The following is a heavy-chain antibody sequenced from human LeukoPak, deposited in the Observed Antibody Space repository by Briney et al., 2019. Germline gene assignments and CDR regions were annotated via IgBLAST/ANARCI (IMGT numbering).Heavy chain of an antibody. Sequence: GGSLRLSCAASGFTFSNYAMSWVRQAPGKGLEWVSGISGSGGSTYYADSVKGRFTISRDNAKNSLYLQMNSLRADDTAAYYCARQETSTYNGAFDIWGQGTMVTVSS. CDR3: ARQETSTYNGAFDI. CDR1: GFTFSNYA. CDR2: ISGSGGST. D-gene: IGHD1-1*01. V-gene: IGHV3-23*01. J-gene: IGHJ3*02.